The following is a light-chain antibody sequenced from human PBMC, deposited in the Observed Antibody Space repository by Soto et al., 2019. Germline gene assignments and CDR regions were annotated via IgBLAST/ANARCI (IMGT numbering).Light chain of an antibody. CDR1: NSNIGSNT. CDR2: SNN. Sequence: SVLTQPPSASGTPGQRVTISCSGSNSNIGSNTVNWYQQLPGTAPKLLIYSNNQRPSGVPDRFSGSKSGTSASLAISGLQSEDEADYYCAAWDDNLNGPHWVFGGGTKLTVL. V-gene: IGLV1-44*01. CDR3: AAWDDNLNGPHWV. J-gene: IGLJ3*02.